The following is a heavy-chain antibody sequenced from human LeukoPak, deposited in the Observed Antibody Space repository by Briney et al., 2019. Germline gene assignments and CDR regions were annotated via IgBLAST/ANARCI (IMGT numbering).Heavy chain of an antibody. D-gene: IGHD6-19*01. CDR2: ISSTSSYI. Sequence: GGSLRLSCAASGFTFSDYNMNWVRQAPGKGLEWVSSISSTSSYIYYADSLKGRFTISRDNAKNSLYLQMNSLRAEDTAVYYCARDSPGWAYYYYYYMDVWGKGTTVTVSS. V-gene: IGHV3-21*01. CDR1: GFTFSDYN. J-gene: IGHJ6*03. CDR3: ARDSPGWAYYYYYYMDV.